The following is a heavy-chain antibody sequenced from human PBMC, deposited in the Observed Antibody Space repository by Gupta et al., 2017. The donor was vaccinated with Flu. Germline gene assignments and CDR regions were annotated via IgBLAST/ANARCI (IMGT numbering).Heavy chain of an antibody. CDR3: ATVTSGC. Sequence: EMQLVEYGGGLVQPGGPLRLSCAAYGFTFGSSYLQWVRQAPGKGLVWVSRINPDGSSTTYAESVKGRFTISRDNAKNTLYLQMNRLGDDDTAVYYCATVTSGCWGQGTLVTVSS. CDR2: INPDGSST. CDR1: GFTFGSSY. D-gene: IGHD4-17*01. V-gene: IGHV3-74*03. J-gene: IGHJ4*02.